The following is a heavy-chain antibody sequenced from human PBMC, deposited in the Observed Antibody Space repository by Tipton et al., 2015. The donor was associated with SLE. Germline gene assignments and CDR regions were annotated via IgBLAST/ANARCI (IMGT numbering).Heavy chain of an antibody. Sequence: TLSLTCTVSGGSISGYYWSWIRQPPGKGLEWIAYISYSGDTKYNPSLKSRVTMSVDTSNNQFSLKLISVTAADTAVYYCARHPRHITASGTYPKGGSQHWGQGTLVTVSS. CDR1: GGSISGYY. CDR2: ISYSGDT. D-gene: IGHD3-10*01. CDR3: ARHPRHITASGTYPKGGSQH. V-gene: IGHV4-59*08. J-gene: IGHJ1*01.